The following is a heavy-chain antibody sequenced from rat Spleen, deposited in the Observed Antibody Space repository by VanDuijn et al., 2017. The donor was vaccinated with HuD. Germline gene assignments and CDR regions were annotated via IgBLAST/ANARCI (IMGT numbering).Heavy chain of an antibody. J-gene: IGHJ2*01. V-gene: IGHV5S23*01. Sequence: EVQLVESDGGLVQPGNSLKLSCVASGFTFSDYAMAWVRQSPKKGLEWVASISTGVGNTYYRDSVKGRFTISRDNAKSTLYLQMDSLRSEDTATYYCARHRNYGGIPFDFWGQGVMVTVSS. D-gene: IGHD1-11*01. CDR3: ARHRNYGGIPFDF. CDR2: ISTGVGNT. CDR1: GFTFSDYA.